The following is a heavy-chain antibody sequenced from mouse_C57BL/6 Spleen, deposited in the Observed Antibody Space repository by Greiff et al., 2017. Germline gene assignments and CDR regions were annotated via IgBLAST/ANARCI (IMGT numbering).Heavy chain of an antibody. CDR3: ARGYYGGDY. Sequence: VQLQQSGAELVRPGSSVKLSCKASGYTFTSYWMAWVKQRPGQGLEWIGNIYPSDSGTHYNQKFKDKATLAVDKSSSTAYMQLSSLTSEDSAVYYCARGYYGGDYWGQGTTLTVAS. D-gene: IGHD1-1*02. CDR2: IYPSDSGT. CDR1: GYTFTSYW. V-gene: IGHV1-61*01. J-gene: IGHJ2*01.